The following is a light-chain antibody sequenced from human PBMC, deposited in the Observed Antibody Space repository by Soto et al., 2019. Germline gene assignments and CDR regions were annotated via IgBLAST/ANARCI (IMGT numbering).Light chain of an antibody. J-gene: IGKJ2*01. CDR1: QSVLYICNNKNY. CDR3: QQYSCTPYT. Sequence: DIVMTQSADSLAVSLGERATINCKSSQSVLYICNNKNYLAWYQQKPGQPPKLLIYWSSTRASGVPDRFSGSGSGTDFTLTISSLQVEDWAVYYCQQYSCTPYTFGQGTKLEIK. V-gene: IGKV4-1*01. CDR2: WSS.